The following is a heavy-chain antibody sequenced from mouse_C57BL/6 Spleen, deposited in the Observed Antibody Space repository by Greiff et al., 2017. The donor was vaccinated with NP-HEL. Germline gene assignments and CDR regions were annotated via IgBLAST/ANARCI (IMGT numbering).Heavy chain of an antibody. D-gene: IGHD1-1*01. J-gene: IGHJ1*03. V-gene: IGHV1-81*01. CDR3: ARSDGSSYYWYFDV. CDR1: GYTFTSYG. Sequence: QVQLQQSGAELARPGASVKLSCKASGYTFTSYGISWVKQRTGQGLEWIGEIYPRSGNTYYNEKFKGKPTLTADKSSSTAYMELRSLTSEDSAVYFCARSDGSSYYWYFDVWGTGTTVTVSS. CDR2: IYPRSGNT.